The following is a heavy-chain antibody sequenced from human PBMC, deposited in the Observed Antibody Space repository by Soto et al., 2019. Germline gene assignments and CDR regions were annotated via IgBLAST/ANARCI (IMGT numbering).Heavy chain of an antibody. CDR1: GGSITSGLW. CDR3: ATSSIAAAGTTGWFDP. V-gene: IGHV4-4*02. CDR2: IFSSGTT. Sequence: SETLSLTCAVSGGSITSGLWWNWVRQPPGKRLEWIGEIFSSGTTNYNPSLGSRVTISVDTSKNQFSLKLSSVTAADTAVYYCATSSIAAAGTTGWFDPWGQGTLVTVSS. J-gene: IGHJ5*02. D-gene: IGHD6-13*01.